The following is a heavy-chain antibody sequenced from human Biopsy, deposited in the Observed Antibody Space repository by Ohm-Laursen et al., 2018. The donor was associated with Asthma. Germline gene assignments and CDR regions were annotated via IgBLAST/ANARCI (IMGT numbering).Heavy chain of an antibody. CDR3: GIVVAANPFQGDC. Sequence: SLRLSCAAPGFSFSNYGMHWVRQAPGKGLEWVALISSDGSHEFYADSVKGRFTISRDNSKNTVYLDISSLRIEDTAVFYCGIVVAANPFQGDCWGQGTLVTVSS. CDR1: GFSFSNYG. V-gene: IGHV3-30*03. J-gene: IGHJ4*02. D-gene: IGHD2-15*01. CDR2: ISSDGSHE.